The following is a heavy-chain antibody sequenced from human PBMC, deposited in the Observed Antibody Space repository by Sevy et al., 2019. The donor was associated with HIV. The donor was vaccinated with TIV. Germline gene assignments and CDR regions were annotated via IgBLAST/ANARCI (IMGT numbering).Heavy chain of an antibody. CDR1: GFTFSDYY. Sequence: GGSLRLSCAASGFTFSDYYMSLIRQAPGKGLEWVSYISSSGSTIYYADSVKGRFTISRDNAKNSLYLQMNSLRAEDTAVYYCARSRAYCSSTSCYIRDYYYYGMDVWGQGTTVTVSS. CDR2: ISSSGSTI. V-gene: IGHV3-11*01. D-gene: IGHD2-2*02. CDR3: ARSRAYCSSTSCYIRDYYYYGMDV. J-gene: IGHJ6*02.